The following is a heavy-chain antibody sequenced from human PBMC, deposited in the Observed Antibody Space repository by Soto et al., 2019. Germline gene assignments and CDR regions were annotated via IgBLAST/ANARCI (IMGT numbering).Heavy chain of an antibody. J-gene: IGHJ4*02. CDR3: ARGDVYDYVWGSTLWY. V-gene: IGHV3-33*01. CDR2: IWYDGSNK. D-gene: IGHD3-16*01. CDR1: GFTFSSYG. Sequence: QAQLVESGGGVVQPGRSLRLSCAASGFTFSSYGMHWVRQAPGKGLEWVAVIWYDGSNKYYADSVKGRFTISRDNSKNTLYLQMNSLRAEDTAVYYCARGDVYDYVWGSTLWYWGQGTLVTVSS.